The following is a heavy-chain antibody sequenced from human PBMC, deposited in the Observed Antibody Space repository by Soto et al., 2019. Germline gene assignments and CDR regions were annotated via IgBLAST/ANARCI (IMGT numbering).Heavy chain of an antibody. J-gene: IGHJ4*02. CDR3: AHSKTSGMRYYFDY. CDR1: GFSLSTTRVG. CDR2: LYWDDDK. V-gene: IGHV2-5*02. Sequence: QITLKESGPTLVKPTQTLTLTCTFSGFSLSTTRVGVGWIRQPPGEALEWLALLYWDDDKLYSPSLKRRLTITKDTSKNQLVLTLTNMDPLDTATYYCAHSKTSGMRYYFDYWGQGTLVTVSS.